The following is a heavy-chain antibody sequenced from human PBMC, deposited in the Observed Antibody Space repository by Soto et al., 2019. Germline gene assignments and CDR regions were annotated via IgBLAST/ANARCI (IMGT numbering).Heavy chain of an antibody. CDR1: VLPFSDSA. J-gene: IGHJ6*03. V-gene: IGHV3-73*01. CDR3: TRHVDCSGGSCYSGYYYYMDV. CDR2: IRSKPNTDAT. D-gene: IGHD2-15*01. Sequence: GGSLRLSCAASVLPFSDSAMHWVRQASGKGLEWVGRIRSKPNTDATAYAASVKGRFTISRDDSKNTAYLQMNSLKTEDTAVYYCTRHVDCSGGSCYSGYYYYMDVWGKGTTVTVSS.